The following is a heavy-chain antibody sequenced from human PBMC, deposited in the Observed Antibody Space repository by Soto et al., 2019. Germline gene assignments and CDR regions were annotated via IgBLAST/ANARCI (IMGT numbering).Heavy chain of an antibody. CDR1: GGSISSGGYY. D-gene: IGHD4-17*01. Sequence: QVQLQESGPGLVKPSQTLSLTCTVSGGSISSGGYYWSWIRQHPGKGLEWIGYIYYSGSTYYNPSLKSRVTISVDASKSQCSRKLGSVSAADTAVYYCARERCYGDYVANLFDPWGQGTLVTVSS. CDR3: ARERCYGDYVANLFDP. J-gene: IGHJ5*02. CDR2: IYYSGST. V-gene: IGHV4-31*03.